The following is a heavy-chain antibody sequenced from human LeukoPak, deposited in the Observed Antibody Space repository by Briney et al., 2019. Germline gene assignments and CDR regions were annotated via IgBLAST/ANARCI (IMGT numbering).Heavy chain of an antibody. CDR2: IRYDGSNK. J-gene: IGHJ4*02. Sequence: GGSLRLSCAASGFTFSSYGMHWVRQAPGKGLEWVAFIRYDGSNKYYADSVKGRFTISRDNSKNTLYLQMNSLRAEDTAVYYCAVSDFWSGYPFDYWGQGTLVTVSS. CDR1: GFTFSSYG. CDR3: AVSDFWSGYPFDY. V-gene: IGHV3-30*02. D-gene: IGHD3-3*01.